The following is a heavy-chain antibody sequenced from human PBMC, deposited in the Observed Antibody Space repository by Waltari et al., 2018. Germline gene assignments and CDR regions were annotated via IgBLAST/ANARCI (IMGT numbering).Heavy chain of an antibody. CDR1: GGTFSSYA. CDR3: ATPAHYYDSSGHFDY. Sequence: QVQLVQSGAEVKKPGSSVKVSCKASGGTFSSYAISWVRQAPGQGLEWMGRIIPIFGTANYAQKFQGRVTMTEDTSTDTAYMELSSLRSEDTAVYYCATPAHYYDSSGHFDYWGQGTLVTVSS. CDR2: IIPIFGTA. J-gene: IGHJ4*02. V-gene: IGHV1-69*08. D-gene: IGHD3-22*01.